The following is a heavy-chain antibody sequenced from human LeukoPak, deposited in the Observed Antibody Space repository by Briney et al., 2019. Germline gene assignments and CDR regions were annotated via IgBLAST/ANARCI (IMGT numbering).Heavy chain of an antibody. CDR1: GDSSNIYY. CDR3: ASERELELPWQ. D-gene: IGHD1-7*01. J-gene: IGHJ4*01. Sequence: SETLSLTCAVYGDSSNIYYWSWIRQSPGKGLEWIAEINHTGSTDYNPSLKSRVTISVDTSKNQFSLKLASVTAADTAVYYCASERELELPWQWGHGTLVTVSS. CDR2: INHTGST. V-gene: IGHV4-34*01.